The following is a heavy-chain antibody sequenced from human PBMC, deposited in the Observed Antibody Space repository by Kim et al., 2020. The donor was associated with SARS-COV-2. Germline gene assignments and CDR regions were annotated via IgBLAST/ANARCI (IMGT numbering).Heavy chain of an antibody. CDR3: ARVWYSSSWEFDY. V-gene: IGHV1-46*01. J-gene: IGHJ4*02. Sequence: YEQKCHGRVTMTRDTSTSTVYMELSSLRSEDTAVYYCARVWYSSSWEFDYWGQGTLVTVSS. D-gene: IGHD6-13*01.